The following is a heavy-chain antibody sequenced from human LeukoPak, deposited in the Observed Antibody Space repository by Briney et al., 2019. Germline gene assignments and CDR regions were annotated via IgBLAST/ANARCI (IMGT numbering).Heavy chain of an antibody. CDR3: AKDRAPITVFGVAPTASFDY. D-gene: IGHD3-3*01. Sequence: GGSLRLSCAASRFTFSNYAMSWVRQARGKGLEWVSAISVGGDTYYADSVRGRFTISRDSSKSTLYLQMNSLRAEDTAIYYCAKDRAPITVFGVAPTASFDYWGQGTLVTVSP. CDR2: ISVGGDT. J-gene: IGHJ4*02. CDR1: RFTFSNYA. V-gene: IGHV3-23*01.